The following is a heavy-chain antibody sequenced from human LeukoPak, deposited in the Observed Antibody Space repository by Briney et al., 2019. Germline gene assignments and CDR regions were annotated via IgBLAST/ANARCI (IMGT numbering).Heavy chain of an antibody. CDR3: SRGTDRSKAGDH. CDR2: IHPHGIF. V-gene: IGHV4-34*01. CDR1: GGSCDDYY. Sequence: SETLSLTCDVSGGSCDDYYCSWIRQPPGKGLEWIGEIHPHGIFYYNSSLMSRVTISIDTSKSQFSLRLTSVTAADTAIYYCSRGTDRSKAGDHWGQGSLVTVSS. J-gene: IGHJ4*02.